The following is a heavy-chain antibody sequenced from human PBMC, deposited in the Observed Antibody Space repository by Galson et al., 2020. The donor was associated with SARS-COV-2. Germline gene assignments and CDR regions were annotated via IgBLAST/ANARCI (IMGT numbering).Heavy chain of an antibody. CDR2: IDWDDDK. CDR1: GFSLSTSGMC. D-gene: IGHD3-16*01. J-gene: IGHJ5*02. CDR3: ALGTFVWATFEISTEFDT. Sequence: SGPTLVKPTQTLTLTCTFSGFSLSTSGMCVSWIRQPPGKALEWLALIDWDDDKYYSTSLKTRLTISKDTSKNQVVLTMTNMDPVDTATYYCALGTFVWATFEISTEFDTWGQGTLVNVSS. V-gene: IGHV2-70*01.